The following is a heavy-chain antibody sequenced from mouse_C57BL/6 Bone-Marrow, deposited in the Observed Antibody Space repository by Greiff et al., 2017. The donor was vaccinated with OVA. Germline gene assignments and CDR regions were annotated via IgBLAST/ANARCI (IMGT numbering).Heavy chain of an antibody. Sequence: EVQLQQSGTVLARPGASVKMSCKTSGYTFTSYWMHWVKQRPGQGLEWIGAIYPGNSDTSYNQKFKGKAKLTAVTSASTAYMELSSLTNEDSAVCYCTRGRAMDYWGQGTSVTVSS. J-gene: IGHJ4*01. CDR1: GYTFTSYW. V-gene: IGHV1-5*01. CDR2: IYPGNSDT. CDR3: TRGRAMDY.